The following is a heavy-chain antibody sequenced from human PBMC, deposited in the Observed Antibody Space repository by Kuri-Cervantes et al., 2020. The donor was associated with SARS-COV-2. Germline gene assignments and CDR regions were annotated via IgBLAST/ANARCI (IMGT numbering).Heavy chain of an antibody. J-gene: IGHJ5*02. CDR3: ARLHDYGDYQFDP. Sequence: KVSCKASGYSFTSYWIGWVRQMPGKGLEWMGIIHPGDSDTRYSPSFQGQVTISADKSISTAYLQWSSLKASDTAMYYCARLHDYGDYQFDPWGQGTLVTISS. V-gene: IGHV5-51*01. D-gene: IGHD4-17*01. CDR1: GYSFTSYW. CDR2: IHPGDSDT.